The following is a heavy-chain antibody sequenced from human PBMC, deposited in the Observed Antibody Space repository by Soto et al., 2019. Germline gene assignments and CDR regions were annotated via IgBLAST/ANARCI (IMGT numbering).Heavy chain of an antibody. J-gene: IGHJ6*02. CDR1: GFTGSSNY. Sequence: PGGSLRLSCAASGFTGSSNYMSWVRQAPGKGREGVSVIYSGGSTYYADSVKGRCTISRDNSKNTLYRQMNSRSAEDTAVHYCARENGEQRVSRNYYDGMDVWGQGTTVTVSS. CDR2: IYSGGST. CDR3: ARENGEQRVSRNYYDGMDV. V-gene: IGHV3-53*01. D-gene: IGHD6-6*01.